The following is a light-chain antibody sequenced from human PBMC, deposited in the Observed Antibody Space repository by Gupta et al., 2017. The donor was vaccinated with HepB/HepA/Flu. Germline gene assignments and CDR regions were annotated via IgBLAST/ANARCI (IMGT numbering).Light chain of an antibody. CDR3: QQYHRLPLT. CDR2: ESS. CDR1: QHISTF. V-gene: IGKV1-5*03. Sequence: DLQMTPSPATLSASVGDRVTSSCQASQHISTFLAWYQQKPGKAPNLPIAESSILESGGPSRFTASGSGAAFTLSINTLQPEDFATSYCQQYHRLPLTFGGGTTVEF. J-gene: IGKJ4*01.